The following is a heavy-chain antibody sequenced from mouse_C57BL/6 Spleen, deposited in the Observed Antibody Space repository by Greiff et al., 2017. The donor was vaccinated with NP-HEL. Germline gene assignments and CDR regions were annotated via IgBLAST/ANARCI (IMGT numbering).Heavy chain of an antibody. Sequence: EVQLQQSGPELVKPGDSVKISCKASGYSFTGYFMNWVMQSHGKSLEWIGRINPYNGDTFYNQKFKGKATLTVDKSSSTAHMELRSLTSEDSAVYDCARHEYDGSWFAYWGQGTLVTVSA. V-gene: IGHV1-20*01. D-gene: IGHD2-4*01. CDR1: GYSFTGYF. J-gene: IGHJ3*01. CDR3: ARHEYDGSWFAY. CDR2: INPYNGDT.